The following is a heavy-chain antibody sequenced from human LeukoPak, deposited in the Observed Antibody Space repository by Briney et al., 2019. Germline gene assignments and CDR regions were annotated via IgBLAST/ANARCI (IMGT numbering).Heavy chain of an antibody. Sequence: SQTLSLTCTVSGRSISRGGYYWSWIRQHPVKGLEWIGYIYYSGSTYYNPSLKSRVTISVDTSKNQFSLKLSSVTAADTAVYYCARGPIVVVSAAPFDYWGQGTLVTVSS. CDR1: GRSISRGGYY. CDR2: IYYSGST. J-gene: IGHJ4*02. CDR3: ARGPIVVVSAAPFDY. D-gene: IGHD2-2*01. V-gene: IGHV4-31*03.